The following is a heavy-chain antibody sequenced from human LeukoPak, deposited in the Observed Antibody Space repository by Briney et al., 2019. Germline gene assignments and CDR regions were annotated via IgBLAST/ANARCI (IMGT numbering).Heavy chain of an antibody. V-gene: IGHV3-72*01. CDR3: ARERYYYDSSGYRDGFDV. D-gene: IGHD3-22*01. Sequence: GGSLRLSCAASGFTFSDHYMDWVRQAPGKGLEWVGRTRNNANSYTTEYAASVKGRFTISRDDSKKSLYLQMNSLKTGDTAVYYCARERYYYDSSGYRDGFDVWGQGTMVTVSS. J-gene: IGHJ3*01. CDR2: TRNNANSYTT. CDR1: GFTFSDHY.